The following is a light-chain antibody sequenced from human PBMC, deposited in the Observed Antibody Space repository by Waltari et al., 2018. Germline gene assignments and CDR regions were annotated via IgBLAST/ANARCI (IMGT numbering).Light chain of an antibody. CDR1: QSISNY. CDR3: QQSYSSTPVT. CDR2: DAS. Sequence: DIQRTQSPYSQSASVGDTVTITCRTRQSISNYLTWYQQKPGKDPKLLICDASRLQSGFPSRFSGSGSGADFTLTISSLKPEDFATYHCQQSYSSTPVTFGPGTKVDIK. J-gene: IGKJ3*01. V-gene: IGKV1-39*01.